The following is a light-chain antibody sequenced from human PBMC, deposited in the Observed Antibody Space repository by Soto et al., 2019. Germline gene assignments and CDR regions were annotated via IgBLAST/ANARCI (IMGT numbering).Light chain of an antibody. J-gene: IGLJ2*01. CDR3: QTWGTGIRV. Sequence: QSVLTQSPSASASLGASVTLTCTLSSGHSSYAIAWHQQQPEKGPRYLLKLNSDGSHSKGDGIPDRFSRSSSGAERYLTISSRQSEDDADYYCQTWGTGIRVFGGGTKLTVL. CDR1: SGHSSYA. V-gene: IGLV4-69*01. CDR2: LNSDGSH.